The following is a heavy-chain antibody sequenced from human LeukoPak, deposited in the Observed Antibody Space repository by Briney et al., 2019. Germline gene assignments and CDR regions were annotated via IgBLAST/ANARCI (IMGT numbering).Heavy chain of an antibody. CDR2: IYYSGST. D-gene: IGHD5-12*01. Sequence: SETLSLTCTVSGGSISSYYWSWIRQPPGKGLEWIGYIYYSGSTNYNPSLKSRVTISVDTSKNQFSLKLSSVTAADTAVYYCARTTSGLFISCWGQGTLVTVSS. V-gene: IGHV4-59*01. J-gene: IGHJ4*02. CDR3: ARTTSGLFISC. CDR1: GGSISSYY.